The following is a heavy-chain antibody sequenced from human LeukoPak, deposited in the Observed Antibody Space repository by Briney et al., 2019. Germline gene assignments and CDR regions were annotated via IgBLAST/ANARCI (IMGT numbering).Heavy chain of an antibody. CDR1: GFTFNMYG. Sequence: PGGALRLSCAASGFTFNMYGMGWVRQAPGKWPEWVAAISDGGGNTYYADSVKGRFTISRDNSRRALSLQMNSLRAEDTAVYYCAKGHNNYYFTIDYWGQGTLVTVST. CDR2: ISDGGGNT. V-gene: IGHV3-23*01. CDR3: AKGHNNYYFTIDY. J-gene: IGHJ4*02. D-gene: IGHD2/OR15-2a*01.